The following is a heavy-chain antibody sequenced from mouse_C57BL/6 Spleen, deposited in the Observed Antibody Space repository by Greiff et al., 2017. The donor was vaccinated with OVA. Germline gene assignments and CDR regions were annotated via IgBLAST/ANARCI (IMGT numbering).Heavy chain of an antibody. D-gene: IGHD2-5*01. V-gene: IGHV1-64*01. CDR3: ARDADYSNYSWFAY. J-gene: IGHJ3*01. Sequence: VQLQQPGAELVKPGASVKLSCKASGYTFTSYWMHWVKQRPGQGLEWIGMIHPNSGSTNYNEKFKSKATLTVDKSSSTAYMQLSSLTSEDSAVYYCARDADYSNYSWFAYWGQGTLVTVSA. CDR1: GYTFTSYW. CDR2: IHPNSGST.